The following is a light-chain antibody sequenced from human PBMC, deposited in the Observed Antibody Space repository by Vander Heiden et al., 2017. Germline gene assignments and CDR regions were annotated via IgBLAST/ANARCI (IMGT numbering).Light chain of an antibody. CDR2: CNS. CDR1: SSNIGAGYD. CDR3: QSYDSSMSGFVV. J-gene: IGLJ2*01. Sequence: QSVLTQPPSVSGAPGQRVTISCTGSSSNIGAGYDVHWYQQIPGKAPKLLIYCNSNRPSGVPDRFSGSNSGTSASLAITGLEAEDEAEYYCQSYDSSMSGFVVFGGGTKLTVL. V-gene: IGLV1-40*01.